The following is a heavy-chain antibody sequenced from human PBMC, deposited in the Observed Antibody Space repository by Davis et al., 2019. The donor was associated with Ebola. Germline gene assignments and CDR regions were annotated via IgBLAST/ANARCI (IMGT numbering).Heavy chain of an antibody. CDR3: ARDWVSPPYYYYDMDV. Sequence: MPSETLSLTCTVSGDSISRYYWSWIRQPPGKGLEWIGYIYHSGSTYYNPSLKSRVTMSVDTSKNQFSLKLSSVTAADTAVYYCARDWVSPPYYYYDMDVWGKGTTVTVAS. CDR1: GDSISRYY. V-gene: IGHV4-59*01. J-gene: IGHJ6*04. D-gene: IGHD3-16*01. CDR2: IYHSGST.